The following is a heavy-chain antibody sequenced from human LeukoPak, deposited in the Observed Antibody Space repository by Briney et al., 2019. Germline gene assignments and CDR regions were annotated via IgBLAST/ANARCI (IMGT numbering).Heavy chain of an antibody. CDR1: GGSISSSSYY. J-gene: IGHJ3*01. CDR2: IYYSGSS. CDR3: ARELRYDNSDSGAF. V-gene: IGHV4-39*07. D-gene: IGHD3-22*01. Sequence: SETLSLTCTVAGGSISSSSYYWGWIRQPPGKGREWMGTIYYSGSSYYPPSLKTRVTISVDTSKNQFSLKLSSVTAADTAVYYCARELRYDNSDSGAFWGQGTVVTVSS.